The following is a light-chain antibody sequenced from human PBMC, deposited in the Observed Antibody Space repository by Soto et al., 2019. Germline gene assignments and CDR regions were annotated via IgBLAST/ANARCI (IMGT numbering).Light chain of an antibody. Sequence: DTQMTQSPSTLSASVGDRVTITCRASQIINGWLAWYQQKPGKAPKLLIYKASSLESGVPSRFSGSGSGTELTLTISSLQPDDFAAYYCQHYNTYPWTFGQGTKVEIK. CDR3: QHYNTYPWT. J-gene: IGKJ1*01. CDR2: KAS. CDR1: QIINGW. V-gene: IGKV1-5*03.